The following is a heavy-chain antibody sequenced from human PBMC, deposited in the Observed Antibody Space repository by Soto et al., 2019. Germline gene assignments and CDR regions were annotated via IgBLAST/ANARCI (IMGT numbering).Heavy chain of an antibody. CDR3: ARDIQRGYSYGYGAFDI. CDR2: IYYSGST. D-gene: IGHD5-18*01. J-gene: IGHJ3*02. CDR1: GGSVSSGSYY. Sequence: PSETLSLTCTVSGGSVSSGSYYWSWIRQPPGKGLEWIGYIYYSGSTNYNPSLKSRVTISVDTSKNQFSLKLSSVTAADTAVYYCARDIQRGYSYGYGAFDIWGQGTTVTVS. V-gene: IGHV4-61*01.